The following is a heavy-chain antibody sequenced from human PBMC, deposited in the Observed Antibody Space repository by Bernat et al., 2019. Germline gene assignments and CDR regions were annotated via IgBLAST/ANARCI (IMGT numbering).Heavy chain of an antibody. V-gene: IGHV3-23*01. CDR2: ISGFGGSR. D-gene: IGHD6-19*01. CDR1: GFSLSNYA. CDR3: VKARNEQWLAFFDS. J-gene: IGHJ4*02. Sequence: EVQLLESGGGLVQPGESLRLSCAASGFSLSNYAMSWVRQSPGKGLEWVSTISGFGGSRDYADSVKGRFTISRDVSTSTLYLQMYSLRPYDTAVYYCVKARNEQWLAFFDSWGQGTLVTVSS.